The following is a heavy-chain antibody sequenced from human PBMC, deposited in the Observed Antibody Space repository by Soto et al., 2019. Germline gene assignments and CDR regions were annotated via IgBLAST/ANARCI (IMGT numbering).Heavy chain of an antibody. J-gene: IGHJ4*02. CDR1: GYRFTTYS. Sequence: QVQLVQSGAEVKKPGASVKVSCKASGYRFTTYSISWVRQAPGQGLEWMGWFSPYTGHTHSAQNFQGRLTMTTDTSTSTAYMELTSLTYDDTAVYYCARAPPRVTNKTAGDDYWGQATVVTVSS. D-gene: IGHD2-21*02. CDR3: ARAPPRVTNKTAGDDY. CDR2: FSPYTGHT. V-gene: IGHV1-18*04.